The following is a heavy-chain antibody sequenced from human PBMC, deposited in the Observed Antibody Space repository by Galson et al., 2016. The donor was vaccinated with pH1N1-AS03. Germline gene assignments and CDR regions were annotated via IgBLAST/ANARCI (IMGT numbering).Heavy chain of an antibody. CDR3: ARAIGAGGSA. Sequence: SLRLSCAGSGFTFSSYWMSWVRQAPGKGLEWVANIKEDGSVKYYVDSVKGRFTISRDNAKNSVYLQMNSLRADDTAVYYFARAIGAGGSAWGQGTLVTVSS. V-gene: IGHV3-7*03. J-gene: IGHJ4*02. D-gene: IGHD6-13*01. CDR1: GFTFSSYW. CDR2: IKEDGSVK.